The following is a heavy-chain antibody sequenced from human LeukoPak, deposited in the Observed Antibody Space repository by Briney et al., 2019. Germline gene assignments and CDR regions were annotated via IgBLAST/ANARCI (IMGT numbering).Heavy chain of an antibody. J-gene: IGHJ4*02. V-gene: IGHV4-59*01. D-gene: IGHD1-26*01. Sequence: PSETLSLTCTVSGGSISGYYWSWIRQPPGKGLEWIGYIYYSGSTNYNPSFKSRVTISVDTSKNQFSLKLSSVTTADTAVYYCARLDSGSNPATIDYWGQGTLVTVSS. CDR2: IYYSGST. CDR1: GGSISGYY. CDR3: ARLDSGSNPATIDY.